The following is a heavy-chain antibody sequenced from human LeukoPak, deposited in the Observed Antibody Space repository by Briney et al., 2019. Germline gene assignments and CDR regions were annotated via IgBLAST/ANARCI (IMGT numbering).Heavy chain of an antibody. J-gene: IGHJ6*03. CDR1: GGTFSSDA. V-gene: IGHV1-69*13. D-gene: IGHD4-11*01. Sequence: SVKVSCKASGGTFSSDAISWVRQAPGQGLEWMGGIIPIFGTTEYAQKFQGRVTITSDESTSTAYIELHTLTSDDTAVYFCARCGAGDYNNHHNPYYNYMDVWGKGTTVTV. CDR2: IIPIFGTT. CDR3: ARCGAGDYNNHHNPYYNYMDV.